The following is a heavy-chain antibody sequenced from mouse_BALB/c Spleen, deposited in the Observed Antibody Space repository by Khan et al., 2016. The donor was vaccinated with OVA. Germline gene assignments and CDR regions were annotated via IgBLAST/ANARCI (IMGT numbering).Heavy chain of an antibody. Sequence: EVQLQQSGPGLVKPSQSLSLTCSVTGHSITSGYYWNWIRQFPGNKLEWMGYISYDGSNNYNPSLKNRISITRDTSKNQFFLKLNSVTTEDTATYFCANGDGTSAWFASWGQGTLVTVSA. CDR2: ISYDGSN. J-gene: IGHJ3*01. CDR3: ANGDGTSAWFAS. V-gene: IGHV3-6*02. D-gene: IGHD1-3*01. CDR1: GHSITSGYY.